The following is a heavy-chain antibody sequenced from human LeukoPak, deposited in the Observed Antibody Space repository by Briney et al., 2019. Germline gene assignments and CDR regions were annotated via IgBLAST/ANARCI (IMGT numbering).Heavy chain of an antibody. CDR2: IYHSGST. V-gene: IGHV4-38-2*01. CDR3: ARGARSAYCSSTSCHYYYYMDV. CDR1: GYSISSGYY. Sequence: SETLSLTCAVSGYSISSGYYWGWTRQPPGKGLEWIGSIYHSGSTYYNPSLKSRVTISVDTSKNQFSLKLSSVTAADTAVYYCARGARSAYCSSTSCHYYYYMDVWGKGTTVTVSS. D-gene: IGHD2-2*01. J-gene: IGHJ6*03.